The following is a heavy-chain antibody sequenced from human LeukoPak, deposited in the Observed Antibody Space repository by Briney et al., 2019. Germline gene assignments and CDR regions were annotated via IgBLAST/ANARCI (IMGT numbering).Heavy chain of an antibody. D-gene: IGHD6-19*01. CDR2: IKHSGTT. J-gene: IGHJ4*02. V-gene: IGHV4-34*01. Sequence: SETLSLTCAVFGESFTNFYWTWIRQSPSNGLEWIGEIKHSGTTNYNPSFKSRVTISLDTSKTQFSLKLASVTAADTAVYYCAGRYPGIGVSGNFWGQGALVTVSS. CDR3: AGRYPGIGVSGNF. CDR1: GESFTNFY.